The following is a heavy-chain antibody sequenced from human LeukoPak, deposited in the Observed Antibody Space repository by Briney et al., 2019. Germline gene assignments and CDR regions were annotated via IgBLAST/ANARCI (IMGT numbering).Heavy chain of an antibody. V-gene: IGHV3-23*01. CDR3: AREDYAFDI. CDR1: GFTFSTYS. Sequence: GGSLRLSCAASGFTFSTYSMNWVRQAPGKGLEWVSSISGSGASTYYADSVKGRFTISRDNSKSTLYLQMNSLRGEDTAVYYCAREDYAFDIWGQGTMVTVSS. CDR2: ISGSGAST. J-gene: IGHJ3*02.